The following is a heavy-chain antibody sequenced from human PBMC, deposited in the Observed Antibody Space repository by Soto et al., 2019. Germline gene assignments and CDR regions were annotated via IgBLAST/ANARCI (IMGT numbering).Heavy chain of an antibody. J-gene: IGHJ4*02. V-gene: IGHV1-2*04. CDR1: GYTFTGYY. CDR2: INPNSGDT. Sequence: ASVKVSCKASGYTFTGYYMHWVRQAPGQGLEWMGWINPNSGDTNYAQKFQGWVTMTRDTSISTAYMELSRLRSDDTAVYYCARDGGCSSTSCTEYYFDYWGQGTLVTVSS. CDR3: ARDGGCSSTSCTEYYFDY. D-gene: IGHD2-2*01.